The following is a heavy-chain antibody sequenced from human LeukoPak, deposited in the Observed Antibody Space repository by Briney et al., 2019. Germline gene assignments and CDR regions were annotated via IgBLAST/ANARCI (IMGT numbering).Heavy chain of an antibody. CDR2: IRSKAYRGTT. Sequence: GGSLRLSCRGSGFTFGDHAMSWVRQAPGKGLEWVGFIRSKAYRGTTEYAPSVKGRFTISRDDSISIAYLQMNSLITEDTAFYFCTRGPIQLGTHNGRDVWGQGPTVTVSS. V-gene: IGHV3-49*04. CDR1: GFTFGDHA. CDR3: TRGPIQLGTHNGRDV. J-gene: IGHJ6*02. D-gene: IGHD1-1*01.